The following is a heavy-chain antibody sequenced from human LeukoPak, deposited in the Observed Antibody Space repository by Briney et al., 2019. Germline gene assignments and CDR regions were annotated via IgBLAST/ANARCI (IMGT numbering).Heavy chain of an antibody. CDR1: GGSISSYY. Sequence: SETLSLTCTVSGGSISSYYWSWIRQPPGKGLEWIGYIYYSGSTNYNPSLKSRVTISVDTSKNQFSLKLSSVTVADTAVYYCARSPAAARDEYFQHWGQGTLVTVSS. CDR2: IYYSGST. CDR3: ARSPAAARDEYFQH. D-gene: IGHD6-13*01. J-gene: IGHJ1*01. V-gene: IGHV4-59*08.